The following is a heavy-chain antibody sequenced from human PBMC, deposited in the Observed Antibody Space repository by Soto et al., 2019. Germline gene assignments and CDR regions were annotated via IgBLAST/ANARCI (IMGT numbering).Heavy chain of an antibody. Sequence: GPQRRSPARHLDTPSPATICTGCDRPLDKGLSGSEKYYVDSVKGRFTISRDNAKNSLYLQMNSLRAEDTAVYYCARASRYCSSTSCYSYYYYMDVWGKGTTVTVSS. J-gene: IGHJ6*03. CDR1: DTPSPAT. CDR3: ARASRYCSSTSCYSYYYYMDV. V-gene: IGHV3-7*02. CDR2: SEK. D-gene: IGHD2-2*01.